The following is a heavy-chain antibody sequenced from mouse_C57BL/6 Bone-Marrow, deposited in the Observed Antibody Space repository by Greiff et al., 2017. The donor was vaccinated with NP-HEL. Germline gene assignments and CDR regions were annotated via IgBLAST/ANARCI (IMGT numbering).Heavy chain of an antibody. J-gene: IGHJ4*01. CDR1: GFTFSSYG. CDR3: ARHIRVRGVGLYAMDY. V-gene: IGHV5-6*01. Sequence: EVQVVESGGDLVKPGGSLKLSCAASGFTFSSYGMSWVRQTPDKRLEWVATISSGGSYTYYPDSVKGRFTISRTNAKHTLYLQMSSLKSEDTAMYYCARHIRVRGVGLYAMDYWGQGTSVTVSS. D-gene: IGHD1-1*02. CDR2: ISSGGSYT.